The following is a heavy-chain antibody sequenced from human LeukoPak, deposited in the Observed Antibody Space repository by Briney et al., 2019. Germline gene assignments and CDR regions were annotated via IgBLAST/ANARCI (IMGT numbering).Heavy chain of an antibody. J-gene: IGHJ4*02. CDR2: ISGSGGST. D-gene: IGHD6-6*01. Sequence: GGSLRLSCAASGFTFSSYAMSWVRQAPGKGLEWVSAISGSGGSTYYADSVKGRFTISRDNSKNTLYLHMTSLRAEDTAVYYCAKEGRSSSSARLGDYWGQGTLVTVSS. V-gene: IGHV3-23*01. CDR3: AKEGRSSSSARLGDY. CDR1: GFTFSSYA.